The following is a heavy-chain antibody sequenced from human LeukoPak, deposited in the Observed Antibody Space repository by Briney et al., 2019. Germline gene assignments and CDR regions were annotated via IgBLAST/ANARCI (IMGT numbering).Heavy chain of an antibody. J-gene: IGHJ5*02. V-gene: IGHV4-59*01. Sequence: SETLSLTCTVSGGSISSYYWRWIRQPPGKGREWIGYIYYSESTNYNPSLKSRVTISVDQSKNQFSLKLSSVTAADTAVYYCVRLYYDFWSGTSSGWFVPGGQGTLVTVSS. D-gene: IGHD3-3*01. CDR2: IYYSEST. CDR1: GGSISSYY. CDR3: VRLYYDFWSGTSSGWFVP.